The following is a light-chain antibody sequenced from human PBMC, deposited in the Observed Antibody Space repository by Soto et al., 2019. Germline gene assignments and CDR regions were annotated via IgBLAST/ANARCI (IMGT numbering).Light chain of an antibody. V-gene: IGLV2-23*01. J-gene: IGLJ1*01. Sequence: QSVLTQPASVSRSPGQSITISCTGTSSDVGSYNLVSWYQQHPGKAPKLMIYEGSKRPSGVSNRFSGSKSGNTASLTISGLQAEDEADYYCCSYAGSSTLYVFGTGTKV. CDR1: SSDVGSYNL. CDR2: EGS. CDR3: CSYAGSSTLYV.